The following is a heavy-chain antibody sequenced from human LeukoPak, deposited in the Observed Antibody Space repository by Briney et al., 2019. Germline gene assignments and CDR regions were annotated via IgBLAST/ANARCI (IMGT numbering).Heavy chain of an antibody. V-gene: IGHV3-53*01. CDR3: ARGSSWYDPVDY. CDR2: IYSGGST. J-gene: IGHJ4*02. CDR1: GFTFSSYA. Sequence: PGGSLRLSCAASGFTFSSYAMHWVRQAPGKGLEWVSVIYSGGSTYYADSVKGRFTISRDNSKNTLYLQMNSLRAEDTAVYYCARGSSWYDPVDYWGQGTLVTVSS. D-gene: IGHD6-13*01.